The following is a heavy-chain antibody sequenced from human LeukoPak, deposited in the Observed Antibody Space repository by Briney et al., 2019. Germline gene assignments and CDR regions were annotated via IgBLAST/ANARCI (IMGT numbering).Heavy chain of an antibody. J-gene: IGHJ6*04. D-gene: IGHD2/OR15-2a*01. V-gene: IGHV4-39*07. CDR3: SAIATHMPGWVDPGEFYFYMDV. Sequence: SETLSLTCSVSGGSISSSDHYWGWIRQPPGKGLEWIGSIYCTGNTYYSPSLKSRVTMSVDTSSNQFSLKLTSVSAADPGVYYWSAIATHMPGWVDPGEFYFYMDVWGKGITVTVSS. CDR1: GGSISSSDHY. CDR2: IYCTGNT.